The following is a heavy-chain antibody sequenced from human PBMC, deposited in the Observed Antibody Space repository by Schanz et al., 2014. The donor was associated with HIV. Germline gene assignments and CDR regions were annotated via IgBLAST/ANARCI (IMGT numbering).Heavy chain of an antibody. D-gene: IGHD2-15*01. CDR1: GFTFRNYG. CDR2: IWYDGSKK. V-gene: IGHV3-33*06. J-gene: IGHJ6*02. CDR3: AKGGRDILSYYGMDV. Sequence: QVQLVESGGGVVQPGRSLRLSCAASGFTFRNYGMHWVRQAPGKGLEWVAVIWYDGSKKYYGDSVKGRFTISRDNSKKTLYLQMNSLRAGDTAVYYCAKGGRDILSYYGMDVWGQGTTVTVSS.